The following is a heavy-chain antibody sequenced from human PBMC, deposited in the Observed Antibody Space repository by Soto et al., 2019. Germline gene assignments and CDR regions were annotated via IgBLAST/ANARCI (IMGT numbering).Heavy chain of an antibody. CDR2: MQASSGRP. D-gene: IGHD1-26*01. J-gene: IGHJ4*02. Sequence: QVQLVQSGAEVREPGAAVKVSCKASLYSFTSLHINWVRQTTGQGLDWMGGMQASSGRPGYAQKFQGRVTTTRDTSINTAYMELSSQTSDDTAFYYGARGFTAGVDYWGQGTLVTVSS. CDR3: ARGFTAGVDY. CDR1: LYSFTSLH. V-gene: IGHV1-8*01.